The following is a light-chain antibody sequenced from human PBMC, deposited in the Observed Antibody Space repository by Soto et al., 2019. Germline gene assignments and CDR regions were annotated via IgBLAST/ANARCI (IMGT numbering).Light chain of an antibody. V-gene: IGLV2-14*03. Sequence: QSVLTQPASLSGSPGQSITISCTGTISDVGAFNYVSWYQHHPGKAPKLMIYDVSNRPSGVSIRFSGSKSGNTASLTISGLQAEDEADYYCISYTTTSTLYVFGTGTKVTVL. CDR2: DVS. J-gene: IGLJ1*01. CDR3: ISYTTTSTLYV. CDR1: ISDVGAFNY.